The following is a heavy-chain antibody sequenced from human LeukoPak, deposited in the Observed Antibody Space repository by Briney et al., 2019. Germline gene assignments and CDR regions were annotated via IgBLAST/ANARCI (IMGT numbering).Heavy chain of an antibody. D-gene: IGHD2-2*01. V-gene: IGHV1-2*02. CDR3: ARVPTPYCSSTSCYGFGYFDY. CDR1: GYSFTAYY. J-gene: IGHJ4*02. Sequence: ASVKVSCKASGYSFTAYYMHWVRQAPGQGLEWMGWINPTSGGTNYAQKFQGRVTMTRDTSISTAYMELSRLTSDDTAVYYCARVPTPYCSSTSCYGFGYFDYWGQGTLVTVSS. CDR2: INPTSGGT.